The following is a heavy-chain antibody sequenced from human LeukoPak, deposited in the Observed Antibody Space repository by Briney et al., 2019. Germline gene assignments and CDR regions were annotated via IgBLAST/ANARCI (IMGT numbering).Heavy chain of an antibody. V-gene: IGHV4-39*01. D-gene: IGHD3-22*01. J-gene: IGHJ3*02. CDR2: FYYSGST. CDR3: ARQSYHSSAHDYAGLFDI. Sequence: PSETLSLTCTVSGGSISSTNYYWGCIRQPPGKGLEWIGSFYYSGSTYYNPSLKSRVTISVDTSMNQFYLRMSSVTAADTAVYFCARQSYHSSAHDYAGLFDIWGQGTMVTVSS. CDR1: GGSISSTNYY.